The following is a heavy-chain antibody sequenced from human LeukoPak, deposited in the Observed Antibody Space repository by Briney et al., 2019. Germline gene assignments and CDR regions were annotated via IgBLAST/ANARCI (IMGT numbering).Heavy chain of an antibody. CDR1: GFTFSTSG. J-gene: IGHJ4*02. D-gene: IGHD2-15*01. CDR2: ISYDERKK. CDR3: AKDRYCDGGTCSGGFDY. Sequence: PGGSLRLSCAASGFTFSTSGMHWVRQAPGKGLEWVALISYDERKKYYADSVKDRFTTSRDNSKNTLFLQMNNLGVEDTAVYYCAKDRYCDGGTCSGGFDYWGQGSLVIVSP. V-gene: IGHV3-30*02.